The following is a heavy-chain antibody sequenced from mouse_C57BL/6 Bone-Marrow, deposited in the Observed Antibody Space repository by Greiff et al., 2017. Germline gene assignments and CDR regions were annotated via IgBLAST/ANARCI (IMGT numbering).Heavy chain of an antibody. CDR3: ARSFYYGSLVAY. CDR2: INPNYGTT. Sequence: EVKLMESGAELVKPGASVKISCKASGYSFTDYNMNWVKQSNGKSLEWIGVINPNYGTTSYNQKFKGKATLTVDQSSSTAYMQLNSLTSEDSAVYYCARSFYYGSLVAYWGQGTLVTVSA. D-gene: IGHD1-1*01. V-gene: IGHV1-39*01. CDR1: GYSFTDYN. J-gene: IGHJ3*01.